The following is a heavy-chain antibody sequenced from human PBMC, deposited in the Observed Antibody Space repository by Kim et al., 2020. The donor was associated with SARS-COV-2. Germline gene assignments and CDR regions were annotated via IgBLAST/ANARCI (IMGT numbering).Heavy chain of an antibody. CDR2: IGSDGNT. V-gene: IGHV3-13*01. CDR1: GFTFSSYD. J-gene: IGHJ5*02. D-gene: IGHD6-6*01. Sequence: GGSLRLSCAASGFTFSSYDMHWVRHVSGKGLEWVSAIGSDGNTYYPASVMGRFTISRENAKNSLYLRMDSLRAGDTAVYYCARAYDSSSLWFDPWGQGTL. CDR3: ARAYDSSSLWFDP.